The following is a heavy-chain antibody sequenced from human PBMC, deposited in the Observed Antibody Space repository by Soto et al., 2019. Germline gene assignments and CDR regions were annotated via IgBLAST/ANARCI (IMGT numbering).Heavy chain of an antibody. V-gene: IGHV4-59*01. CDR2: IYYSGST. J-gene: IGHJ4*02. CDR3: ARDYGLRTFDY. D-gene: IGHD4-17*01. CDR1: GGSISSYY. Sequence: SETLSLTCTVSGGSISSYYWSWIRQPPGKGLEWIGYIYYSGSTNYNPSLKSRVTISVDTSKNQFSLKLSSVTAVDTAVYYCARDYGLRTFDYWGQGTLVTVSS.